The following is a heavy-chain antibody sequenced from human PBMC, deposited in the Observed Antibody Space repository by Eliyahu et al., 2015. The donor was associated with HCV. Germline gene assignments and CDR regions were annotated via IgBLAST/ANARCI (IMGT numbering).Heavy chain of an antibody. J-gene: IGHJ4*02. CDR3: AKAVEVAAAAETALDY. CDR2: XSGSGGST. D-gene: IGHD6-13*01. Sequence: EVQLLESWGGLVQPGGSLXLSCXASXFXFSXYAMSWVRQAPGKGLXXVSAXSGSGGSTYXADSVKGRFTISRDNSKNTLYLQMNSLRAEDTAVYYCAKAVEVAAAAETALDYWGQGTLVTVSS. CDR1: XFXFSXYA. V-gene: IGHV3-23*01.